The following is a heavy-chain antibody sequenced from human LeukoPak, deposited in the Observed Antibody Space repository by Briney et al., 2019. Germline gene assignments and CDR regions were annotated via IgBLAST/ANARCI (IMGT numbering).Heavy chain of an antibody. CDR3: TRGSYDVLTGRSTLGEY. D-gene: IGHD3-9*01. CDR1: GGSITGSSYY. V-gene: IGHV4-39*02. Sequence: SETLSLTCTISGGSITGSSYYWGWIRQSPGKGLEWIGNIYYSGSTYYNSSLKSRVTISIDTSKNHFSLRLTSVTASDTAVYFCTRGSYDVLTGRSTLGEYWGQGTLVAVS. J-gene: IGHJ4*02. CDR2: IYYSGST.